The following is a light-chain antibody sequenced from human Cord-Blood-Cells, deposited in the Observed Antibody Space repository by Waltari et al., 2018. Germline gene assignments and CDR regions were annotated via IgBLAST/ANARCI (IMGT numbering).Light chain of an antibody. Sequence: QSALTQPRSVSGSPGQSVTISCTGTSSDVGGYNYVSWYQQHPGKAPKLMIYDVSKRPSGGPDRFSGSKSVNTASLTISGLQAEDEADYYCCSYAGSYVFGTGTKVTVL. CDR3: CSYAGSYV. J-gene: IGLJ1*01. CDR1: SSDVGGYNY. V-gene: IGLV2-11*01. CDR2: DVS.